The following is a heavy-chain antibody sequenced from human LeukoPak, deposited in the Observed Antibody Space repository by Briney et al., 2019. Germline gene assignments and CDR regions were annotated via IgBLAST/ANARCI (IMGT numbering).Heavy chain of an antibody. CDR1: GYTFTSYY. D-gene: IGHD5-12*01. V-gene: IGHV1-46*01. CDR2: INPSGGST. Sequence: ASVKVSCKASGYTFTSYYMHWVRQAPGQGLEWMGIINPSGGSTSYAQKFQGRVTMTRDTSTSTVYMELSSLRSEDTAVYYCARDATPGEWWLRPYYFDYWGQGTLVTVSS. J-gene: IGHJ4*02. CDR3: ARDATPGEWWLRPYYFDY.